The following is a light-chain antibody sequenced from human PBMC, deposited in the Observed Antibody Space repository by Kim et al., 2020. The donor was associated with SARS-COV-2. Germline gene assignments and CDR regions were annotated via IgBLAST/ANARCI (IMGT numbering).Light chain of an antibody. CDR2: GAS. CDR3: QQFGSSSSYT. CDR1: QSISSNY. Sequence: EIVLTQSPGTLSLSPGERATLSCRASQSISSNYLAWYQQKPGQAPRLLIYGASSRATGIPDRFSGSGSGTDFTLTINRLEPEDFAVYYCQQFGSSSSYTCGQGTKLEI. V-gene: IGKV3-20*01. J-gene: IGKJ2*01.